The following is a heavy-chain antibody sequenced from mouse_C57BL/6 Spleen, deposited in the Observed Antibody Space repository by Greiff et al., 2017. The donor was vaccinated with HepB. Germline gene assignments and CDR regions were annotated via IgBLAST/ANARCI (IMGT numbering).Heavy chain of an antibody. D-gene: IGHD3-2*02. Sequence: EVKLVESGPGLVKPSQSLSLTCSVTGYSITSGYYWNWIRQFPGNKLEWMGYISYDGSNNYNPSLKNRISITRDTSKNQFFLKLNSVTTEDTATYYCARGRQLRLESGFAYWGQGTLVTVSA. CDR3: ARGRQLRLESGFAY. J-gene: IGHJ3*01. V-gene: IGHV3-6*01. CDR1: GYSITSGYY. CDR2: ISYDGSN.